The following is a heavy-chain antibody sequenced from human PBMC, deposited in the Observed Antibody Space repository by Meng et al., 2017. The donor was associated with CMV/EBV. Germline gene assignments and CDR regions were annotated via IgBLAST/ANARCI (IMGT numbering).Heavy chain of an antibody. Sequence: SGYTFNGYYMHWVRQAPGQGLEWMGWINPNSGGTNYAQKFQGRVTMTRDTSISTAYMELSRLRSDDTAVYYCAISMVRGVNRPLDYWGQGTLVTVSS. CDR1: GYTFNGYY. CDR3: AISMVRGVNRPLDY. D-gene: IGHD3-10*01. V-gene: IGHV1-2*02. J-gene: IGHJ4*02. CDR2: INPNSGGT.